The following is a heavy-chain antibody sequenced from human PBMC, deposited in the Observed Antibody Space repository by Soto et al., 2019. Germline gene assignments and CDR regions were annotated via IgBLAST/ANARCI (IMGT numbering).Heavy chain of an antibody. CDR2: ISAYNGNT. D-gene: IGHD3-22*01. CDR1: GYTFTSYG. CDR3: ARISRALVYYYDSSGPKGAFDI. V-gene: IGHV1-18*01. Sequence: GASVKVSCKASGYTFTSYGISWVRQAPGQGLEWMGWISAYNGNTNYAQKLQGRVTMTTDTSTSTAYMELRSLRSDDTAVYYCARISRALVYYYDSSGPKGAFDIWDQGTMVTVS. J-gene: IGHJ3*02.